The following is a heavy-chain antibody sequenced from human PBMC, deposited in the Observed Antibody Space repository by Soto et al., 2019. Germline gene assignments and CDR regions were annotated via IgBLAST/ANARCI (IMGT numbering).Heavy chain of an antibody. Sequence: QVRLEQSGPEVKKTGASVKVSCKASGYTFTSYGISWVRQAPGQGLEWMGWINIYSGDANYAQRLQDRVTMTXXTXTNTVYMEMRSLRSDDTAVYYCARALYYYDNSGLAYWGQGTLVTVSS. J-gene: IGHJ4*02. CDR1: GYTFTSYG. CDR2: INIYSGDA. V-gene: IGHV1-18*01. D-gene: IGHD3-22*01. CDR3: ARALYYYDNSGLAY.